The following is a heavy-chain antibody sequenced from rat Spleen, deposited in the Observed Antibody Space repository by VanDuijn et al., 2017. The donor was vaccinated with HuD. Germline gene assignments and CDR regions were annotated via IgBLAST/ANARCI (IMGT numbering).Heavy chain of an antibody. V-gene: IGHV5-29*01. D-gene: IGHD1-3*01. Sequence: EVQLVESDGGLVQPGRSLKLSCAASGFIFSDYYMAWVRQAPTKGLEWVATINYDGRSTFYRDSLKARFTVSRDNAKSTLYLQMHSLMSEDTATYYCARHNYGSYGWFAYWGQGTLVTVSS. CDR3: ARHNYGSYGWFAY. CDR1: GFIFSDYY. J-gene: IGHJ3*01. CDR2: INYDGRST.